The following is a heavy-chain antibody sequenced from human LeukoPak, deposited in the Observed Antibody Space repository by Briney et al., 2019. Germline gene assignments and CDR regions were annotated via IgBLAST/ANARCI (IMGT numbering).Heavy chain of an antibody. CDR1: GGSISSYY. V-gene: IGHV4-59*01. Sequence: PSETLSLTCTVSGGSISSYYWSWIRQPPGKGLEWIGYIYYSGSTNYNPSLKSRVTISVDTSKNQFSLKLSFVTAADTAVYYCAGRGYSYGYDYWGQGTLVTVSS. D-gene: IGHD5-18*01. CDR2: IYYSGST. J-gene: IGHJ4*02. CDR3: AGRGYSYGYDY.